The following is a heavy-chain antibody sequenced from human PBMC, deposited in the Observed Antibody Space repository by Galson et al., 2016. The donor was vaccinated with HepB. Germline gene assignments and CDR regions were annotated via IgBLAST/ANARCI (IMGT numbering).Heavy chain of an antibody. CDR3: ARIARGSYYFDY. J-gene: IGHJ4*02. Sequence: PALVKPTQTLTLTCTFSGFSLSTTGMCVSWIRQPPGKALEWLARIDWDDDEYYSTSLRTRLTISKDTPKNQVVLTMINMDPVDTATYYCARIARGSYYFDYWGQGTLVTVSS. CDR1: GFSLSTTGMC. D-gene: IGHD5-12*01. CDR2: IDWDDDE. V-gene: IGHV2-70*11.